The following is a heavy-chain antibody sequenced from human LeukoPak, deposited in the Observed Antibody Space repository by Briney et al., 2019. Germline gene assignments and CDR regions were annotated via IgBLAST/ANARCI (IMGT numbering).Heavy chain of an antibody. J-gene: IGHJ4*02. D-gene: IGHD7-27*01. CDR3: AKLGGNTGEHYYFDY. CDR2: ISSGSNTI. Sequence: GGSLRLSCAASGFTFSSYEMSWVRQAPGKGLEWVSYISSGSNTIYYADSVKGRFTISRDNSKNTLYLQMNSLRAEDTAVYYCAKLGGNTGEHYYFDYWGQGTLVTVSS. CDR1: GFTFSSYE. V-gene: IGHV3-48*03.